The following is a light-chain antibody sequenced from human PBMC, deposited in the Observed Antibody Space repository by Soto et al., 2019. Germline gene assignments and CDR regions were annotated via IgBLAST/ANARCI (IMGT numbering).Light chain of an antibody. CDR1: SSNIGSNY. CDR3: AAWDVSLSGNYV. V-gene: IGLV1-47*01. Sequence: QSVLTQPPSASGTPGQRVTISCSGSSSNIGSNYVYWYQQLPGTAPKLLIYRNNQRPSGVPDRFSGSKSGTSASLAISGLRSEDEADYYCAAWDVSLSGNYVFGTGTKVTVL. CDR2: RNN. J-gene: IGLJ1*01.